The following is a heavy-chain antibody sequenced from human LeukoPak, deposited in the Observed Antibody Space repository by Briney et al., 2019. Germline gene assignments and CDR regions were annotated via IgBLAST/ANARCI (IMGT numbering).Heavy chain of an antibody. J-gene: IGHJ4*02. V-gene: IGHV1-2*02. D-gene: IGHD2-15*01. Sequence: ASVKVSCKASGCTFTGYYMHWVRQAPGQGLEWMGWINPNSGGTNYAQKFQGRVTMTRDTSISTAYMELSRLRSDDTAVYYCAREEGGGSCYDYWGQGTLVTVSS. CDR3: AREEGGGSCYDY. CDR2: INPNSGGT. CDR1: GCTFTGYY.